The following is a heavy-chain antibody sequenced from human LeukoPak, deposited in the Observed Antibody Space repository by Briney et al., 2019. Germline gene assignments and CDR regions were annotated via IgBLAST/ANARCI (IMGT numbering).Heavy chain of an antibody. CDR1: GFTFSNYG. V-gene: IGHV1-18*01. CDR2: ISAYNGNT. J-gene: IGHJ4*02. Sequence: GASVKVSCKAFGFTFSNYGISWVRQAPGQGLEWMGWISAYNGNTNYAQKLQGRVTMTTDTSTSTAYMELRSLTSDDTAVYFCAREGVARDYWGQGTLVTVSS. D-gene: IGHD2-15*01. CDR3: AREGVARDY.